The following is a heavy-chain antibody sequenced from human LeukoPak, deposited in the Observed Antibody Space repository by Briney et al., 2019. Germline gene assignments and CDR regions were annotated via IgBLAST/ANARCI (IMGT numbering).Heavy chain of an antibody. D-gene: IGHD2-2*01. Sequence: PGGSLRLSCAASGFTFVDYAMHWVRQAPGKGLEWVSGISWNSGSIGYADSVKGRFTISRDNAKNSLYLQMNSLRAEDTALYYCAKDNPVVPAAMFYWGQGTLVTVSS. J-gene: IGHJ4*02. CDR1: GFTFVDYA. CDR3: AKDNPVVPAAMFY. CDR2: ISWNSGSI. V-gene: IGHV3-9*01.